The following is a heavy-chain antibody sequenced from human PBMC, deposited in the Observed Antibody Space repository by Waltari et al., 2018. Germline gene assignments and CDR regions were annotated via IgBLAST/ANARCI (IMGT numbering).Heavy chain of an antibody. V-gene: IGHV3-23*01. CDR3: ARDRPTVVVAATPYAFDI. Sequence: EVQLLESGGGLVQPGGSLRLSCAASGFTFSSYAMSWVRQAPGKGLEWVSAISGSGGSTYYADSVKGRFTISRDNSKNTLYLQMSSLRAEDTAVYYCARDRPTVVVAATPYAFDIWGQGTMVTVSS. CDR1: GFTFSSYA. CDR2: ISGSGGST. D-gene: IGHD2-15*01. J-gene: IGHJ3*02.